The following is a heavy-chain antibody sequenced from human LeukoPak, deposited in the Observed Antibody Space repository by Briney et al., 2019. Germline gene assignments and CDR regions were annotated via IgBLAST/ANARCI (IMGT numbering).Heavy chain of an antibody. CDR3: ARFGQLAIFDY. J-gene: IGHJ4*02. V-gene: IGHV4-59*01. Sequence: SETLSLTCTVSGGSISGYYWSWIRQPPGKGLEWIGYIYYSGSTNYNPSLKSRVTISVDTSKNQFSLKLSSVTAADTAVYYCARFGQLAIFDYWGQGTLVTVSS. CDR1: GGSISGYY. CDR2: IYYSGST. D-gene: IGHD6-6*01.